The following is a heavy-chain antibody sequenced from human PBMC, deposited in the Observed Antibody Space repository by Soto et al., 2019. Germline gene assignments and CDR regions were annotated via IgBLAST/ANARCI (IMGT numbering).Heavy chain of an antibody. D-gene: IGHD6-6*01. CDR2: IYYSGST. Sequence: SETLSLTCTVSGGSISSSSYYWGWIRQPPGKGLEWIGSIYYSGSTYYNPSLKSRVTISVDTSKNQFSLKLSSVTAADTAVYYCARVLGIAARPAIWFDPWGQGTLVTVSS. CDR1: GGSISSSSYY. CDR3: ARVLGIAARPAIWFDP. J-gene: IGHJ5*02. V-gene: IGHV4-39*01.